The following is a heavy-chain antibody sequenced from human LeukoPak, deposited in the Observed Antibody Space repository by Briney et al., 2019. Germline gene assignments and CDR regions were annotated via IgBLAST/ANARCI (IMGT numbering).Heavy chain of an antibody. V-gene: IGHV4-38-2*02. J-gene: IGHJ5*02. CDR1: GGSISSYY. Sequence: SETLSLTCTVSGGSISSYYWSWIRQPPGKGLEWIGSIYHSGSTYYNPSLKSRVTISVDTSKNQFSLKLSSVTAADTAVYYCARDPSSSWYGLGWFDPWGQGTLVTVSS. CDR2: IYHSGST. CDR3: ARDPSSSWYGLGWFDP. D-gene: IGHD6-13*01.